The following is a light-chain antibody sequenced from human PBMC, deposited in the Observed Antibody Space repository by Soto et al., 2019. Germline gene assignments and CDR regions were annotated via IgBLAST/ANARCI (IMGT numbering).Light chain of an antibody. CDR2: YDN. Sequence: QSVLPQPPSASGTPGQRGTISCSGSNSNIGSNTVNWYQQLPGTAPKLLIYYDNLRPSGVPDRIAGSKSGTSASVAICGLQSDDEANYYWAAWDDSLNGRVFGTGTKLTVL. J-gene: IGLJ1*01. CDR3: AAWDDSLNGRV. CDR1: NSNIGSNT. V-gene: IGLV1-44*01.